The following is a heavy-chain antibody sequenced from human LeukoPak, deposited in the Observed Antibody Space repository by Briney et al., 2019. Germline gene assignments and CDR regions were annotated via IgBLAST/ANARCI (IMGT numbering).Heavy chain of an antibody. CDR3: TRGFWGWEVDY. D-gene: IGHD3-16*01. CDR2: INTDGSST. Sequence: GGSLRLSCAASGFIFSNYWMHWVRQAQGKGLVWVSRINTDGSSTHYADSVKGRFTMSRDNAKNTLYLQMNSLRAEDTAVYYCTRGFWGWEVDYWGQGTLVTVSS. CDR1: GFIFSNYW. J-gene: IGHJ4*02. V-gene: IGHV3-74*01.